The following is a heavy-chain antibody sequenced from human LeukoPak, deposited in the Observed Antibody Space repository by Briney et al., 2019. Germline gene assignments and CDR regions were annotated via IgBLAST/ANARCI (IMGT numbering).Heavy chain of an antibody. Sequence: ASVKVSCKVSGHTLTELSMHWVRQAPGKGLEWMGGFDPEDGEIMYAQKFQGRVTMTGDTSTDTAYMELSSLRSEDTAVYYCVTAVTGTEWWGQGTLVTVSS. V-gene: IGHV1-24*01. D-gene: IGHD1-20*01. CDR2: FDPEDGEI. CDR3: VTAVTGTEW. J-gene: IGHJ4*02. CDR1: GHTLTELS.